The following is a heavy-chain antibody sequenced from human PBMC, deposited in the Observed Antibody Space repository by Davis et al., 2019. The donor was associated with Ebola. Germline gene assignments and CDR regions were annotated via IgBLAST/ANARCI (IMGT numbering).Heavy chain of an antibody. CDR2: ISSSGSTI. V-gene: IGHV3-11*01. CDR1: GFTFSDYS. D-gene: IGHD6-13*01. CDR3: AKIAAAGQFDY. Sequence: GGSLRLSCAASGFTFSDYSMSWIRQAPGKGLEWVSYISSSGSTIYYADSVKGRFTISRDNAKNSLYLQMNSLRAEDTAVYYCAKIAAAGQFDYWGQGTLVTVSS. J-gene: IGHJ4*02.